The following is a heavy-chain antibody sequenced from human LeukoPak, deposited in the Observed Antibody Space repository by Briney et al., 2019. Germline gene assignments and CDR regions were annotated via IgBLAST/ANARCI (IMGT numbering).Heavy chain of an antibody. J-gene: IGHJ4*02. V-gene: IGHV3-74*01. CDR2: INSDGSST. CDR1: GFTSSSYW. CDR3: APLDFEYSGYDSLKY. D-gene: IGHD5-12*01. Sequence: GGSLRLSCAASGFTSSSYWMHWVRQAPGKGLVWVSRINSDGSSTSYADSVKGRFTISRDNAKNTLYLQMNSLRAEDTAVYYCAPLDFEYSGYDSLKYWGQGTLVTVSS.